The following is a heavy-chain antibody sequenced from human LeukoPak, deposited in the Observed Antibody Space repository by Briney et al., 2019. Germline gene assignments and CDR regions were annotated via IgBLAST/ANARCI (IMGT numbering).Heavy chain of an antibody. Sequence: SETLSLTCTVSGGSISSSSYYWGWIRQPPGTGLEWIGSIYSGGNTYYNPSLKSRVTISVDTSKNQFSLKLGSVTAADTAVYYCARGYSSSWYPLFDYWGQGTLVTVSS. D-gene: IGHD6-13*01. J-gene: IGHJ4*02. CDR1: GGSISSSSYY. CDR2: IYSGGNT. CDR3: ARGYSSSWYPLFDY. V-gene: IGHV4-39*07.